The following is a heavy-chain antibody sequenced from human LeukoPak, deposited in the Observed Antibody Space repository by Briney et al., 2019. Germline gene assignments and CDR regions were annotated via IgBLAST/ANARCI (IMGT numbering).Heavy chain of an antibody. CDR3: ASLGPMVRGVYNWFDP. V-gene: IGHV4-34*01. J-gene: IGHJ5*02. D-gene: IGHD3-10*01. Sequence: SETLSLTCAVYGGSFSGYYWSWIRQPPGKGLEWIGEINHSGGTNNNPSLKSRVTISVDTSKNQFSLKLSSVTAADTAVYYCASLGPMVRGVYNWFDPWGQGTLVTVSS. CDR1: GGSFSGYY. CDR2: INHSGGT.